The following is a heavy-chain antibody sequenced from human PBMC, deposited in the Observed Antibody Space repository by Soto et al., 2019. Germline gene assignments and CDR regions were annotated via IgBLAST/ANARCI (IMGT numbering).Heavy chain of an antibody. CDR1: GWSFSGYY. D-gene: IGHD3-9*01. Sequence: SETLSLTCAVYGWSFSGYYWSWIRQPPGKGLEWIGEINHSGSTNYNPSLKSRVTISVDTSKNQFSLKLSSVTAADTAVYYCARGRHILTGYYRDLNYGMDVWGQGTTVT. CDR2: INHSGST. V-gene: IGHV4-34*01. CDR3: ARGRHILTGYYRDLNYGMDV. J-gene: IGHJ6*02.